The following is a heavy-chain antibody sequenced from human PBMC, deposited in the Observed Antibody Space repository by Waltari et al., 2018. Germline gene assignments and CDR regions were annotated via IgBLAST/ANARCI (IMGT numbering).Heavy chain of an antibody. Sequence: EMHLLESGGSLAQPGESLRLSCAASGFTFSDYAMAWVRQAPGEGLEWVSTISKSDDTTYYAESVKGRFTISRDNSKSTLFLQMNSLRADDTAIYYCAKELERKPYYYYGWDVWGQGTTVTVSS. J-gene: IGHJ6*02. CDR2: ISKSDDTT. CDR3: AKELERKPYYYYGWDV. CDR1: GFTFSDYA. V-gene: IGHV3-23*01. D-gene: IGHD1-1*01.